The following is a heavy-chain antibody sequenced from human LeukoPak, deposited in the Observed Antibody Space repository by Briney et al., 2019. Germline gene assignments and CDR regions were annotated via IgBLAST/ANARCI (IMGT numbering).Heavy chain of an antibody. CDR1: GGSISSYY. CDR2: IYYSGST. V-gene: IGHV4-59*08. D-gene: IGHD5-24*01. J-gene: IGHJ5*02. CDR3: ARQNNTYHHYNLGWSDP. Sequence: SETLSLTCTVSGGSISSYYWSWIRQPPGKGLEWIGYIYYSGSTNYNPSLKSRVTISVDTSKNQFSLQLSSVTPEDTAVYYCARQNNTYHHYNLGWSDPWGQGTLVTVSS.